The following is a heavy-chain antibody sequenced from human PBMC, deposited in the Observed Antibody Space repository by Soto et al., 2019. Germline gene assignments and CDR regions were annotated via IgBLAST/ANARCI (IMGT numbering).Heavy chain of an antibody. CDR2: IYTSGST. Sequence: SETLSLTCTVSVGSISNYYWTLIRQPAGKGLEWIGRIYTSGSTNYNPSLKSRVTMSVDTSKNKFSLKLSSVTAADTALYYCARQTTYSSSWYEYWGHGTLLTLSS. V-gene: IGHV4-4*07. CDR3: ARQTTYSSSWYEY. CDR1: VGSISNYY. D-gene: IGHD6-13*01. J-gene: IGHJ5*01.